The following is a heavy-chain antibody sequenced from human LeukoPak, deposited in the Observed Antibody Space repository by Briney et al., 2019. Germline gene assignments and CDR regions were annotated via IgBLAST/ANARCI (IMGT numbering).Heavy chain of an antibody. J-gene: IGHJ4*02. Sequence: ASVKVSCKASGYTFTSYDINWVRRATGQGLEWMGWMNPNSGNTGYAQKFQGRVTMTRNTSISTAYMELSSLRSEDTAVYYCARSKIAARRPLDYWGQGTLVTVSS. CDR2: MNPNSGNT. V-gene: IGHV1-8*01. CDR3: ARSKIAARRPLDY. D-gene: IGHD6-6*01. CDR1: GYTFTSYD.